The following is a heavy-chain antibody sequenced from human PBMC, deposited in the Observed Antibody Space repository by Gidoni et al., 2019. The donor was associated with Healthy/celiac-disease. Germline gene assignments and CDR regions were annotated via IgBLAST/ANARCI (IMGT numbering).Heavy chain of an antibody. CDR3: ARSSGWFYFDY. Sequence: QVQLQESGPGLVKPSPTLSLTCTVSGGSISSGSYYWSWIRQPAGKGLEWIGRIYTSGSTNYNPSLKSRVTISVDTSKNQFSLKLSSVTAADTAVYYCARSSGWFYFDYWGQGTLVTVSS. V-gene: IGHV4-61*02. J-gene: IGHJ4*02. CDR2: IYTSGST. CDR1: GGSISSGSYY. D-gene: IGHD6-19*01.